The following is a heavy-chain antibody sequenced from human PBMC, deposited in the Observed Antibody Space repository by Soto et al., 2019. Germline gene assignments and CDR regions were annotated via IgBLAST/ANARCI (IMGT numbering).Heavy chain of an antibody. J-gene: IGHJ6*03. CDR1: GFTFSGSA. CDR3: TRLNMVRDENVYYYYYMDV. Sequence: EVQLVESGGGLVQPGGSLKLSCAASGFTFSGSAMHWVRQASGKGLEWVGRIRSKANSYATAYAASVKGRFTISRDDSKNTAYLQMNSLKTEDTAVYYCTRLNMVRDENVYYYYYMDVWGKGTTVTVSS. CDR2: IRSKANSYAT. D-gene: IGHD3-10*01. V-gene: IGHV3-73*01.